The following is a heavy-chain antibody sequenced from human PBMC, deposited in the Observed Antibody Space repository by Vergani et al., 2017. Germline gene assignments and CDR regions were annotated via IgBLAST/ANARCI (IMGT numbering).Heavy chain of an antibody. Sequence: QLQLQESGPGLVKPSETLSLTCTVSGGSISSSSYYWGWIRQPPGKGLEWIGSIYYSGSTYYNPSLKSRVTISVDTSKNQFSLKLSSVTASDTAVYYCARSYPPSSSGYYYVGHWFDPWGQGTLVTVSS. J-gene: IGHJ5*02. D-gene: IGHD3-22*01. CDR2: IYYSGST. CDR3: ARSYPPSSSGYYYVGHWFDP. V-gene: IGHV4-39*01. CDR1: GGSISSSSYY.